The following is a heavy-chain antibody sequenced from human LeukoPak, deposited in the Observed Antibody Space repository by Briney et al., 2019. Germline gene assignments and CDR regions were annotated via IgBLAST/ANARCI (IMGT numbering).Heavy chain of an antibody. CDR1: GFTFSNYA. CDR2: ISGTDGSP. CDR3: ARDSEMKPLKSLHSPGAFDI. J-gene: IGHJ3*02. V-gene: IGHV3-23*01. D-gene: IGHD5-24*01. Sequence: GGSLRLSCAASGFTFSNYAMTWVRQAPGKGLEWVSIISGTDGSPHYADSVKGRFTISRDNAKNSLYLQMNSLRAEDTAVYYCARDSEMKPLKSLHSPGAFDIWGQGTMVTVSS.